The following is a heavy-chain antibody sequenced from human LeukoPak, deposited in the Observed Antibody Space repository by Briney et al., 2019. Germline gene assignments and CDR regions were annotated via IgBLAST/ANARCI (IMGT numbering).Heavy chain of an antibody. CDR2: IKSKTDGGTT. D-gene: IGHD3-22*01. CDR3: TTDTYYYDSSGYAPSNFDY. J-gene: IGHJ4*02. V-gene: IGHV3-15*01. Sequence: GGSLRLSCAASGFTFSNALMSWVRQAPGKGLEWVGRIKSKTDGGTTDYAAPVKGRFTISRDDSKNTLYLQMNSLKTEDTAVYYCTTDTYYYDSSGYAPSNFDYWGQGTLVTVSS. CDR1: GFTFSNAL.